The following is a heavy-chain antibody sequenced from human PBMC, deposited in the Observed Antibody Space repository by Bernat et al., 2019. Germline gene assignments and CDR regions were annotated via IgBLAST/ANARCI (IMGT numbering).Heavy chain of an antibody. CDR2: IYYSVST. CDR3: ARGGRASWFDP. J-gene: IGHJ5*02. CDR1: GGSISSYY. V-gene: IGHV4-59*08. D-gene: IGHD2-15*01. Sequence: QVQLQESGPGLVKPSETLSLTCTVSGGSISSYYWSWIRQPPGKGLEWIGYIYYSVSTNYNPSLKSRVTISVDTSKNQFSLKLSSVTAADTAVYYCARGGRASWFDPRGQGTLVTVSS.